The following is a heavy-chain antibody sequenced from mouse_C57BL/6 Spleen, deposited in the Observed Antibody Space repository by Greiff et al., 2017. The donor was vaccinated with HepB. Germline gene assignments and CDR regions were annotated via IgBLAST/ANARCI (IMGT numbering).Heavy chain of an antibody. V-gene: IGHV1-80*01. Sequence: QVQLKESGAELVKPGASVKISCKASGYAFSSYWMNWVKQRPGKGLEWIGQIYPGDGDTNYNGKFKGKATLTADKSSSTAYMQLSSLTSEDSAVYFCARPPFYGSSFYAMDYWGQGTSVTVSS. CDR2: IYPGDGDT. CDR3: ARPPFYGSSFYAMDY. D-gene: IGHD1-1*01. J-gene: IGHJ4*01. CDR1: GYAFSSYW.